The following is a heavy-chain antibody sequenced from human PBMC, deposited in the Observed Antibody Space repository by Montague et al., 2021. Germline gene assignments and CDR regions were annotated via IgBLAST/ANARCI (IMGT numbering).Heavy chain of an antibody. Sequence: CAISGDNVSSNDATWNWIRQSPSRGLEWLGRTYYGSKWYNEYAISVKSRITVNPDTSKNQFSLLLNSVTPEDTAVYYCARGWQKRFDPWGQGTLVTVSS. CDR2: TYYGSKWYN. V-gene: IGHV6-1*01. CDR3: ARGWQKRFDP. J-gene: IGHJ5*02. D-gene: IGHD5-24*01. CDR1: GDNVSSNDAT.